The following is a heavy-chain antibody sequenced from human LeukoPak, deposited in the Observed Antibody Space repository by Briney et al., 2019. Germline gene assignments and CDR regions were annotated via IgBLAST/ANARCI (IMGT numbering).Heavy chain of an antibody. D-gene: IGHD3-10*01. V-gene: IGHV4-34*01. J-gene: IGHJ4*02. CDR1: GGSFSGYY. CDR3: AGGYPPAPLSPQSGSYRGY. CDR2: INHSGST. Sequence: SETLSLTCAVYGGSFSGYYWSWIRQPPGKGLEWIGEINHSGSTNYNPSLKSRVTISVDTSKNQFSLKLSSVTAADTAVYYCAGGYPPAPLSPQSGSYRGYWGKGTGVSVSS.